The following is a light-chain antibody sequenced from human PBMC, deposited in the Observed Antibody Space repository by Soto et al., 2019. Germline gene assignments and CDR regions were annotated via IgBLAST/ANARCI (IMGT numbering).Light chain of an antibody. J-gene: IGKJ1*01. Sequence: EIALTQSPGTLSLSPGERATLSCRASQTLSNSFIAWYQHKPGQAPRLLVYDTSTRATGIPDRYSGSGSGTDFTLTISRLEPEDFAVYYCQQYSSSPQTFGQGTKVDIK. V-gene: IGKV3-20*01. CDR1: QTLSNSF. CDR2: DTS. CDR3: QQYSSSPQT.